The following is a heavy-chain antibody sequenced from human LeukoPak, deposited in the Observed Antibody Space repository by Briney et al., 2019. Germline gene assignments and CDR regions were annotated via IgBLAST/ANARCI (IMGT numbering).Heavy chain of an antibody. V-gene: IGHV3-48*03. J-gene: IGHJ5*02. CDR1: GFTFSSYE. Sequence: GGSLRLSCAASGFTFSSYEMNWVRQAPGKGLEWVSYISSNGSTIYYADSVKGRFTISRGNAKNSLYLQMNSLRAEDTAVYYCARETSTGYSSSWYYWNWFDPWGQGTLVTVSS. CDR2: ISSNGSTI. CDR3: ARETSTGYSSSWYYWNWFDP. D-gene: IGHD6-13*01.